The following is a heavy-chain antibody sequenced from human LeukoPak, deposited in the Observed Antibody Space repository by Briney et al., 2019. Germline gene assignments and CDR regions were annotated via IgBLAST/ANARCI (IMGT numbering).Heavy chain of an antibody. CDR1: GFSVSTNY. V-gene: IGHV3-66*01. Sequence: GGSLRLSCAASGFSVSTNYMSWVRQAPGKGLEWVSFIHSGGTYYAESVKGRFTISRDNAENFLYLQMNSLRAEDTAVYYCARDRGGRSGLDDWGQGTLVIVSS. J-gene: IGHJ4*02. CDR2: IHSGGT. D-gene: IGHD2-15*01. CDR3: ARDRGGRSGLDD.